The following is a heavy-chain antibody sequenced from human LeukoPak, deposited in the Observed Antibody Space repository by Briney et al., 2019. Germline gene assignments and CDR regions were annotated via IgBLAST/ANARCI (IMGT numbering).Heavy chain of an antibody. J-gene: IGHJ6*02. CDR1: GLTVHYYG. V-gene: IGHV3-23*01. CDR3: AKRLTETNYNGMDV. CDR2: ISASGGAT. Sequence: TGGSLRLSCVASGLTVHYYGMDWVRQAPGKGPEWVAGISASGGATDYADFVKGRFTIFRDNSRNTLYLQMNTLRAEDAAIYYCAKRLTETNYNGMDVWGQGTTVTVSS. D-gene: IGHD2-8*01.